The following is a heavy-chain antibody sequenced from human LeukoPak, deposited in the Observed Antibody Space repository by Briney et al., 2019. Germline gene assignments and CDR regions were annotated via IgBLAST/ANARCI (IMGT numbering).Heavy chain of an antibody. D-gene: IGHD3-3*01. CDR2: ISAYNGNT. Sequence: GASVKVSCKVSGYTLTELSMHWVRQAPGQGLEWMGWISAYNGNTNYAQKLQGRVTMTTDTSTSTAYMELRSLRSDDTAVYYCASSPITIFGAGAFDIWGQGTMVTVSS. J-gene: IGHJ3*02. V-gene: IGHV1-18*01. CDR3: ASSPITIFGAGAFDI. CDR1: GYTLTELS.